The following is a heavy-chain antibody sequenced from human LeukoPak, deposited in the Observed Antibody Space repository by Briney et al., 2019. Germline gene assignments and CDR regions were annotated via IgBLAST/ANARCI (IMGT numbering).Heavy chain of an antibody. V-gene: IGHV3-7*01. J-gene: IGHJ4*02. Sequence: GGSLRLSCAVSGFTFSSYWMSWVRQAPGKGLEWVANIKQDGSEKYYVDSVKGRFTISRDNSKNTLYLQMNSLRPEDTAVYYCARDGGGGLDYWGQGTLVTVSS. CDR2: IKQDGSEK. CDR1: GFTFSSYW. CDR3: ARDGGGGLDY. D-gene: IGHD2-15*01.